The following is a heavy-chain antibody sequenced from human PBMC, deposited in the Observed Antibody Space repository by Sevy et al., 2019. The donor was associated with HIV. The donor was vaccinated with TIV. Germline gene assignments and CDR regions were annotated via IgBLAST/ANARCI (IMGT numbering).Heavy chain of an antibody. D-gene: IGHD4-17*01. CDR1: GFTFSSYA. CDR3: ARDPTVTTVRYFDY. CDR2: ISYDGSNK. J-gene: IGHJ4*02. Sequence: GGSLRLSCAASGFTFSSYAMHWVRQAPGKGLEWVAVISYDGSNKYYADSVKGRFTISRDNSKNTLYLQKNSLRAEDTAVYYCARDPTVTTVRYFDYWGQGTLVTVSS. V-gene: IGHV3-30-3*01.